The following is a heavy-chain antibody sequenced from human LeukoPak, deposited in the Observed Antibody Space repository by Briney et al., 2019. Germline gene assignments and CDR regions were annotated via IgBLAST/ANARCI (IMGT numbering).Heavy chain of an antibody. J-gene: IGHJ4*02. V-gene: IGHV3-30-3*01. CDR2: ISYDGSNK. CDR3: ARDIVGATGY. D-gene: IGHD1-26*01. Sequence: PGGSLRLSCAASGFTFSNYWMHWVRQAPGKGLEWVAVISYDGSNKYYADSVKGRFTISRDNSKNTLYLQMNSLRAEDTAVYYCARDIVGATGYWGQGTLVTVSS. CDR1: GFTFSNYW.